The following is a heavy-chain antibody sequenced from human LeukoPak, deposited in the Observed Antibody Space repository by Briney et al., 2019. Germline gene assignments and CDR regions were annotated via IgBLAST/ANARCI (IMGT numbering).Heavy chain of an antibody. V-gene: IGHV3-74*01. Sequence: GGSLRLSCTASGFSFSGHWMHWARQLPGKGLVWVSRISPTGSTTSYADSVKGRFTVSRDNAKNTLYLQVNNLRAEDTAVYYCAKDRNYYDSSAPGAFDYWGQGTLVTVSS. CDR3: AKDRNYYDSSAPGAFDY. D-gene: IGHD3-22*01. CDR1: GFSFSGHW. J-gene: IGHJ4*02. CDR2: ISPTGSTT.